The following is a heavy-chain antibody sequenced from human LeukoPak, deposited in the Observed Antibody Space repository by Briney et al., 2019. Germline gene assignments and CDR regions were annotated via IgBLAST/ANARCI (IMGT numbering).Heavy chain of an antibody. D-gene: IGHD3-3*01. Sequence: GGSLRLSCAASGFAFTSYWMTWVRQAPGKGLECVATIKADGSEKYYVDSVKGRFAVSRDNAKNSLYLQMNSLRAEDTAVYYCARDRGYYDFWSGSDVWGKGTTVTVSS. CDR1: GFAFTSYW. CDR2: IKADGSEK. J-gene: IGHJ6*04. CDR3: ARDRGYYDFWSGSDV. V-gene: IGHV3-7*01.